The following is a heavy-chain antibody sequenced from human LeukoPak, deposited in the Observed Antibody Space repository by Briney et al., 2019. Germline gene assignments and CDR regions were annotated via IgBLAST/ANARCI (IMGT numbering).Heavy chain of an antibody. CDR2: ISKDGSNK. D-gene: IGHD5-12*01. Sequence: GSSLRLSCTASGFTFNSYAMHWVRQSPGKGLEWVAVISKDGSNKYCVDSVKGRFTISRDNSKNTVYLQMSSLRPDDTAVYYCARERSGYDHQYWGQGTLVTVSS. J-gene: IGHJ4*02. V-gene: IGHV3-30-3*01. CDR1: GFTFNSYA. CDR3: ARERSGYDHQY.